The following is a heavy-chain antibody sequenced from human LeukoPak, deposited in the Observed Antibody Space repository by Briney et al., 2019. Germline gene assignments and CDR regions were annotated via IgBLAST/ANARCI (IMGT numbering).Heavy chain of an antibody. CDR1: GFTFSSFA. J-gene: IGHJ3*02. D-gene: IGHD5-12*01. V-gene: IGHV3-15*01. CDR3: TTIPTIVATSDAFDI. CDR2: IKSKTDGGTT. Sequence: PGGSLRLSCAASGFTFSSFAMNWVRQAPGKGLEWVGRIKSKTDGGTTDYAAPVKGRFTISRDDSKNTLYLQMNSLKTEDTAVYYCTTIPTIVATSDAFDIWGQGTMVTVSS.